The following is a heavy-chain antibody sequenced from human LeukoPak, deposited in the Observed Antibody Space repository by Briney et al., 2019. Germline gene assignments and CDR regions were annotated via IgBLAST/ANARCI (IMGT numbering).Heavy chain of an antibody. J-gene: IGHJ4*02. V-gene: IGHV3-66*04. CDR1: GFTFSSYW. D-gene: IGHD3-22*01. CDR3: ARRSYDTSGYSAFDY. CDR2: VYGGDAT. Sequence: GGSLRLSCAASGFTFSSYWMHWVRQAPGKGLEWVLVVYGGDATYYADSVKGRFTISRDSSKNTLYLQMNSLRAEDTAVYYCARRSYDTSGYSAFDYWGQGTLVTVSS.